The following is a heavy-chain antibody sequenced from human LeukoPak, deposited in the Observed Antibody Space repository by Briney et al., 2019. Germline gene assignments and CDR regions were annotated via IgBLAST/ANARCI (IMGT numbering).Heavy chain of an antibody. Sequence: SETLSLTCTVSGGSISSGSYYWSWIRQPAGKGLEWIGRIYTSGSTNYNPSLKSRVTISVDTSKNQFSLKLSSVTAADTAVYYCARGLTGTPYYFDYWGQGTLVTVSS. CDR2: IYTSGST. D-gene: IGHD1/OR15-1a*01. CDR3: ARGLTGTPYYFDY. V-gene: IGHV4-61*02. CDR1: GGSISSGSYY. J-gene: IGHJ4*02.